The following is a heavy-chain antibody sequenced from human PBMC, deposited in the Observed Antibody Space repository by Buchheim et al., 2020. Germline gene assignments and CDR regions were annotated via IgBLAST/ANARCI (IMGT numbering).Heavy chain of an antibody. Sequence: QVQLRESGPGLVKPSQTLSLTCTVSGGSISSGGYHWSWIRQHPGKGLEWIGHMSYIGCTYYNPSLKSRLTISVAMSKNQFSLKLSSVTAADTAVYYCARGGRNNWVDPWGQGTL. CDR3: ARGGRNNWVDP. CDR2: MSYIGCT. V-gene: IGHV4-31*03. CDR1: GGSISSGGYH. J-gene: IGHJ5*02.